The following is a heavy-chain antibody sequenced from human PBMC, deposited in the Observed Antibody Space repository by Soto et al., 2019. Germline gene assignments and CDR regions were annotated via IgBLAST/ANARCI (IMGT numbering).Heavy chain of an antibody. CDR2: IVAASGKT. Sequence: QMHVVQSGPEVKKPGTSVKGSCKGSGFTFSRSAVQWVRQARAQGLEWIGWIVAASGKTDYSQIFQERVTITRDMSTSTAYMELSSLSSEDTAVYYCAATLDWGSYDFGGYPSWGQGTLVTVSS. J-gene: IGHJ4*02. CDR1: GFTFSRSA. CDR3: AATLDWGSYDFGGYPS. V-gene: IGHV1-58*01. D-gene: IGHD3-22*01.